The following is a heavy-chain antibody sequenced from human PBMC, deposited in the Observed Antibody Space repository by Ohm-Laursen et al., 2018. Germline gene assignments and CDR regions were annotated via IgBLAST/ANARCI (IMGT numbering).Heavy chain of an antibody. V-gene: IGHV1-69*04. CDR1: GYTFTSYG. Sequence: SVKVSCKASGYTFTSYGISWVRQAPGQGLEWMGRIIPILGIANYAQKFQGRVTITADKSTSTAYMELSSLRSEDTAVYYCARQTYYYDSSGYPAQDIWGQGTMVTVSS. CDR3: ARQTYYYDSSGYPAQDI. D-gene: IGHD3-22*01. CDR2: IIPILGIA. J-gene: IGHJ3*02.